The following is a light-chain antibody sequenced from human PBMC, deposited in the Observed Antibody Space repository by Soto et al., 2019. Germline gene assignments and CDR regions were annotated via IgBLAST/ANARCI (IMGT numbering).Light chain of an antibody. J-gene: IGKJ1*01. V-gene: IGKV1-6*01. CDR1: QGIRND. Sequence: AIQITQSPSSLSASVGDRVTITCRASQGIRNDLGWYQQKPGKAPKLLIYAASSLQSGVPSRFSGSGSGTDFTLTISSLQPEDFATYYCLHSWKFGQGTKVDIK. CDR3: LHSWK. CDR2: AAS.